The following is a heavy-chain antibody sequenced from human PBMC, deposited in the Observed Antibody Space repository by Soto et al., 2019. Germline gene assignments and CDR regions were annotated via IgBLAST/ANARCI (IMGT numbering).Heavy chain of an antibody. D-gene: IGHD4-17*01. CDR2: ISRSGNII. J-gene: IGHJ4*02. CDR1: GFAFSNYA. CDR3: AKDPNCDYIGAFDD. V-gene: IGHV3-23*01. Sequence: EVQLLESGGALVQPGGSLRLSCAASGFAFSNYAVTWVRQAQGKGLEWVSSISRSGNIIYYADSVKVRFIISRDNSKNTLYLQMNSLRAEDTSIYFCAKDPNCDYIGAFDDWGQGTLVTVSS.